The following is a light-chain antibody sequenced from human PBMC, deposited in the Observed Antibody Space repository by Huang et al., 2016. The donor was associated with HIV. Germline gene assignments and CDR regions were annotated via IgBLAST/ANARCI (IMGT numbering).Light chain of an antibody. CDR2: GAS. V-gene: IGKV1-6*01. Sequence: AIQMTQSPSSLSASVGDRVTITCRASQGITDGLAWYQQKPGKAPKLLISGASTLRSGVPSRFSGSGSSTDFTLTISSLQPEDYATYYCLQDHNYPRTFGQGTKVEI. CDR3: LQDHNYPRT. J-gene: IGKJ1*01. CDR1: QGITDG.